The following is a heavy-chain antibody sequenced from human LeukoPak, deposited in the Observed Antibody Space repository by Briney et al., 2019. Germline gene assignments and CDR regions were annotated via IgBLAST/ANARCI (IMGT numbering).Heavy chain of an antibody. V-gene: IGHV3-11*06. Sequence: GGSLRLSCAASGFTVSSNYMSWVRQAPGKGLEWVSYIRCGGTNTDYTGSVKGRFTISRDNAKNSLYLQMNSLRAEDTAVYYCSRMNYVSSGWGAPFDYWGQGTLVTVSS. J-gene: IGHJ4*02. CDR3: SRMNYVSSGWGAPFDY. CDR1: GFTVSSNY. D-gene: IGHD1-7*01. CDR2: IRCGGTNT.